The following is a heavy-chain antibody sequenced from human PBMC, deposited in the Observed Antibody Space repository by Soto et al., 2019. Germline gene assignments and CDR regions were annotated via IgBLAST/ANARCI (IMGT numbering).Heavy chain of an antibody. CDR2: IYASGST. Sequence: SETLSLTCSVSGGSISPYYWSWIRQPAGKGLEWIGRIYASGSTNYNPSPKSRVTMSVATSKNQLSLKLTSVTAADTATYYCARGGMVIIPTATAFDYWGQGTLVTVSS. J-gene: IGHJ4*02. V-gene: IGHV4-4*07. D-gene: IGHD1-1*01. CDR3: ARGGMVIIPTATAFDY. CDR1: GGSISPYY.